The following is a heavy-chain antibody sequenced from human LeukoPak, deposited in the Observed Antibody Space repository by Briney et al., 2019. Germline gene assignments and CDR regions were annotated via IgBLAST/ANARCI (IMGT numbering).Heavy chain of an antibody. V-gene: IGHV4-4*07. D-gene: IGHD3-22*01. Sequence: SETLSLTCTVSGGSNSSYYWSWIRQPAGKGLEWIGRIYTSGSTNYNPSLKSRVTMSVDTSKNQFSLKLSSVTAADTAVYYCARGPNTPHYYDSSGYYFDYWGQGTLVTVSS. CDR3: ARGPNTPHYYDSSGYYFDY. CDR1: GGSNSSYY. CDR2: IYTSGST. J-gene: IGHJ4*02.